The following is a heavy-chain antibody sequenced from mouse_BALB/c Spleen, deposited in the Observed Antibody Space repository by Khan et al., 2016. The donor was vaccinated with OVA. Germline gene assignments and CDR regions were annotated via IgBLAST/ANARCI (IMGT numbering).Heavy chain of an antibody. CDR1: GFTFSTYG. V-gene: IGHV5-6*01. Sequence: DVHLVESGGDLVKPGGSLKLSCAASGFTFSTYGMSWVRQTPDRRLEWVATVSTGGSYTYYPDSVQGRFTISRDNAKNTLYLQMNSLKSDDTAIFYCTRLAYYDDSEGFAYWGQGTLVTVSA. D-gene: IGHD1-1*01. CDR3: TRLAYYDDSEGFAY. J-gene: IGHJ3*01. CDR2: VSTGGSYT.